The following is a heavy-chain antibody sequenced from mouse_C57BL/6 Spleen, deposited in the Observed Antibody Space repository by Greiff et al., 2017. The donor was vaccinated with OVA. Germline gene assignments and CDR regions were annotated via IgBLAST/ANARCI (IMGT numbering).Heavy chain of an antibody. CDR3: ARSLNYGSSPFDY. D-gene: IGHD1-1*01. J-gene: IGHJ2*01. CDR1: GYTFTSYT. CDR2: INPSSGYT. Sequence: VKLQESGAELARPGASVKMSCKASGYTFTSYTMHWVKQRPGQGLEWIGYINPSSGYTKYNQKFKDKATLTADKSSSTAYMQLSSLTSEDSAVYYCARSLNYGSSPFDYWGQGTTLTVSS. V-gene: IGHV1-4*01.